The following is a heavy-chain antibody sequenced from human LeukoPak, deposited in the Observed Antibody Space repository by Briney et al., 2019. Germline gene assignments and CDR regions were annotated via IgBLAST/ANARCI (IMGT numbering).Heavy chain of an antibody. Sequence: GSSVRVSCKASGGTFSSYAISWVRQAPGQGLEWMGGIIPIFGTANYAQKFQGRVTITADESTSTAYMELSSLRSEGTAVYYCARILYYYGSGSHWFDPWGQGTLVTVSS. CDR2: IIPIFGTA. CDR1: GGTFSSYA. CDR3: ARILYYYGSGSHWFDP. D-gene: IGHD3-10*01. V-gene: IGHV1-69*01. J-gene: IGHJ5*02.